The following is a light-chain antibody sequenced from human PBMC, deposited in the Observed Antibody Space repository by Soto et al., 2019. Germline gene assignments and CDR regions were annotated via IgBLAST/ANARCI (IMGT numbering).Light chain of an antibody. CDR1: SSDIGVYHY. CDR3: SSYTSSATLI. Sequence: QSVLSQPAAVSGSPGQSITISCTGTSSDIGVYHYVSWLQQHPGKAPKLIIYEVSYRPSGISNRFSGSQSGNTASLTISGLQAEDEADYYCSSYTSSATLIFGGGTKVTVL. V-gene: IGLV2-14*01. CDR2: EVS. J-gene: IGLJ2*01.